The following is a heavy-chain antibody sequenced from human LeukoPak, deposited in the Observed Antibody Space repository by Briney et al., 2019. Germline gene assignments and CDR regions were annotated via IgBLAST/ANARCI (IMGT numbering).Heavy chain of an antibody. CDR3: ARVEGSHYYYHYYMDV. CDR1: SYSISNGYY. CDR2: IYHSGSA. J-gene: IGHJ6*03. V-gene: IGHV4-38-2*02. Sequence: SETLSLTCSVSSYSISNGYYRGWVRHPPGKGLEWIGSIYHSGSAYYNPSLKSRATISVDTSENQFSLKLTSVTAADTAVYYCARVEGSHYYYHYYMDVWGTGTTVTVSS.